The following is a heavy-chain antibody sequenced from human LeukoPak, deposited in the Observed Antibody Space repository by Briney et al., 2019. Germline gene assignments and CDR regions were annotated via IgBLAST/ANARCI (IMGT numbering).Heavy chain of an antibody. V-gene: IGHV3-9*01. CDR3: AKDMGNCSGGSCYSSAFDY. Sequence: GRSLRLSCAASGFTFDDYAMHWVRQAPGKGLEWVAGISRNSGSRDYADSVKGRFTISRDNAKNSPYLQMNSLRTEDTALYYCAKDMGNCSGGSCYSSAFDYWGQGTLVTVSS. CDR2: ISRNSGSR. CDR1: GFTFDDYA. J-gene: IGHJ4*02. D-gene: IGHD2-15*01.